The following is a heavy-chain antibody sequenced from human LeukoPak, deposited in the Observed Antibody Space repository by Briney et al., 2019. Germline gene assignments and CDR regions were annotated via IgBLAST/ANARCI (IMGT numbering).Heavy chain of an antibody. CDR2: IIPIFGTA. CDR1: GGTFSSYA. V-gene: IGHV1-69*05. J-gene: IGHJ3*02. CDR3: TRSRRDGYNLHAFDI. D-gene: IGHD5-24*01. Sequence: SVKVSCKASGGTFSSYAISWVLQAPGQGLEWMGRIIPIFGTANYAQKFQGRVTITTDESTSTAYMELSSLRSEDTAVYYCTRSRRDGYNLHAFDIWGQGTMVTVSS.